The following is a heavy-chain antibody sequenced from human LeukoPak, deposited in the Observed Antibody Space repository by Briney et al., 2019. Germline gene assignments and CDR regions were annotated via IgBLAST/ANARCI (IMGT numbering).Heavy chain of an antibody. CDR1: GFTVSSNY. J-gene: IGHJ6*03. CDR3: VRGLEQWLGYYMDV. D-gene: IGHD6-19*01. CDR2: IYSGGST. Sequence: GGSLRLSCAASGFTVSSNYMSWVRQAPGKGLGRVSVIYSGGSTYYADSVKGRFTISRDNSKNTLYFQMNSLRAEDTAVYYCVRGLEQWLGYYMDVWGKGTTVTVSS. V-gene: IGHV3-53*01.